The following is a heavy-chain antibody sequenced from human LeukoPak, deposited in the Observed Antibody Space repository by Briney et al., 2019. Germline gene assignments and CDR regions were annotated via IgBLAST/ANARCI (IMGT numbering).Heavy chain of an antibody. V-gene: IGHV4-34*01. CDR3: ARGEYYYDSSGYYY. CDR1: GGSFSGYY. J-gene: IGHJ4*02. D-gene: IGHD3-22*01. CDR2: INHSGST. Sequence: SETLSLTCAVYGGSFSGYYWSWIRQPPGKGLEWIGEINHSGSTNYNPSLKSRVTISVDTSKNQFSLRLSSVTAADTAVYYCARGEYYYDSSGYYYWGQGTLVTVSS.